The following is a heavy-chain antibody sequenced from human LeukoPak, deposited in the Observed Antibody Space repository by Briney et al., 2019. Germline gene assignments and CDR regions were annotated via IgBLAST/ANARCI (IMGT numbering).Heavy chain of an antibody. CDR1: GGSISSGLYS. Sequence: SETLSLTCDVSGGSISSGLYSWSWIRQPLGKGLEWIGYIYHTGSTYYNPSLKSRVTISVDASKNQFSLKLSSVTAADTAVYYCARRYCSGGSCYSDNWFDPWGQGTLVTVSS. CDR2: IYHTGST. D-gene: IGHD2-15*01. V-gene: IGHV4-30-2*03. J-gene: IGHJ5*02. CDR3: ARRYCSGGSCYSDNWFDP.